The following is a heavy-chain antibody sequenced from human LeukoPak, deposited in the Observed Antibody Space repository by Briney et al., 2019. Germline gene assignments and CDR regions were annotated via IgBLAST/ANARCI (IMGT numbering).Heavy chain of an antibody. V-gene: IGHV4-59*01. CDR2: IYYNGNT. CDR1: DGSINSYY. Sequence: PSETLSLTCSVSDGSINSYYWNWIRRPPGKGLEWIGYIYYNGNTNYSPSLKSRVTMSVDTSRNLFSLKVSSVTAADTAVYYCARGRSNYYGMDVWGQGTTVTVSS. CDR3: ARGRSNYYGMDV. J-gene: IGHJ6*02. D-gene: IGHD1-26*01.